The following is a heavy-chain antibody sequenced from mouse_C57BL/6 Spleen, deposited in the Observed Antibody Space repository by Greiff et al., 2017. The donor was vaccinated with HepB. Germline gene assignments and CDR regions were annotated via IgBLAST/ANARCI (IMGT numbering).Heavy chain of an antibody. V-gene: IGHV5-12*01. D-gene: IGHD1-1*01. J-gene: IGHJ1*03. CDR1: GFTFSDYY. CDR2: ISNGGGST. CDR3: ARHPYYYGSSYDWYFDV. Sequence: EVQRVESGGGLVQPGGSLKLSCAASGFTFSDYYMYWVRQTPEKRLEWVAYISNGGGSTYYPDTVKGRFTISRDNAKNTLYLQMSRLKSEDTAMYYCARHPYYYGSSYDWYFDVWGTGTTVTVSS.